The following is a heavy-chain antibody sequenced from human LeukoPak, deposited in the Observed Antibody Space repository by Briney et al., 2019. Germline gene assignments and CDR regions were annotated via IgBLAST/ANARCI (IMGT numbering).Heavy chain of an antibody. V-gene: IGHV4-39*07. D-gene: IGHD2-21*02. CDR1: GDSISSSFYY. CDR3: ARFGPDIVVVTANDY. Sequence: SETLSLTCTVSGDSISSSFYYWGWIRQPPGKGLEWIGSIYYSGSTYYNPSLKSRVTISVDTSKNQFSLKLSSVTAADTAVYYCARFGPDIVVVTANDYWGQGTLVTVSS. J-gene: IGHJ4*02. CDR2: IYYSGST.